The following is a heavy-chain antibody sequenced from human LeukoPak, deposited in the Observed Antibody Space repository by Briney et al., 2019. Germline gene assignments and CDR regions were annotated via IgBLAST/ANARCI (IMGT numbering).Heavy chain of an antibody. CDR2: IYYSGST. V-gene: IGHV4-59*01. J-gene: IGHJ4*02. D-gene: IGHD3-22*01. CDR3: AREHYDSSGYYLPYFDY. Sequence: SETLSLTCTVSGGSISSYYWSWIRQPPGKGLEWIGYIYYSGSTNYNPSLKSRVTISVDTSKNQFSLKLSSVTAADTAVYYCAREHYDSSGYYLPYFDYWGQGTLVTVSS. CDR1: GGSISSYY.